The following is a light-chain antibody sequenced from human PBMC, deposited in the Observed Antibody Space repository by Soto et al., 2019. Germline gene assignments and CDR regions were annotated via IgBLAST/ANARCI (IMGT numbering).Light chain of an antibody. CDR2: KAS. V-gene: IGKV1-5*03. CDR1: QSISSW. J-gene: IGKJ2*01. CDR3: QQHNSYSYT. Sequence: DIQMTQSPSTLSASVGDRVTITCRASQSISSWLAWYQQKPGKAPKLLIYKASSLESGVPSRFSGSGSGTEFTLTISSPQPDDFATYYCQQHNSYSYTFGQGTKLEIK.